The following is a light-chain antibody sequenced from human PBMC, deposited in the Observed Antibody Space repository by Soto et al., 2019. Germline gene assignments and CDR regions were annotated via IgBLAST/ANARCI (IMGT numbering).Light chain of an antibody. CDR3: QQYDSYPFT. V-gene: IGKV1-5*03. J-gene: IGKJ4*01. Sequence: DIQMTQSPSTLSASVGDRVTITCRASQSINNWLAWYQQKPGKAPKLLISKASNLKSGVPSRFSGTGSGTDFTLTISSLQPDDFATYYCQQYDSYPFTFGGVTKVEI. CDR1: QSINNW. CDR2: KAS.